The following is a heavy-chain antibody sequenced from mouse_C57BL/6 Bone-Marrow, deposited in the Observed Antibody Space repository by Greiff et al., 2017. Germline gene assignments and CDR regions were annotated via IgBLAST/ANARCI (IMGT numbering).Heavy chain of an antibody. D-gene: IGHD2-1*01. CDR2: INPYNGGT. Sequence: VQLQQSGPVLVKPGASVKMSCKASGYTFTDYYMNWVKQSHGKSLEWIGVINPYNGGTSYNQKFKGKATLTVDKSSSTAYMELNSLTSEDSAVYYWARIYGNYVENYWGQGSTLRVSS. CDR3: ARIYGNYVENY. CDR1: GYTFTDYY. J-gene: IGHJ2*01. V-gene: IGHV1-19*01.